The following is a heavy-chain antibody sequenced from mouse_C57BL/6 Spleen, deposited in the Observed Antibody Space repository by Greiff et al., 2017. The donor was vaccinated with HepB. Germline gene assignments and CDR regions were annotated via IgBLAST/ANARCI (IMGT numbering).Heavy chain of an antibody. V-gene: IGHV5-17*01. CDR1: GFTFSDYG. CDR3: ARHDGYPRYWYFDV. D-gene: IGHD2-3*01. CDR2: ISSGSSTI. Sequence: EVMLVESGGGLVKPGGSLKLSCAASGFTFSDYGMHWVRQAPEKGLEWVAYISSGSSTIYYADTVKGRFTISRDNAKNTLFLQMTSLRSEDTAMYYCARHDGYPRYWYFDVWGTGTTVTVSS. J-gene: IGHJ1*03.